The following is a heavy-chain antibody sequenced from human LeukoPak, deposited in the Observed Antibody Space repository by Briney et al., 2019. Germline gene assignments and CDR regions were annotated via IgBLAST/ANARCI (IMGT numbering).Heavy chain of an antibody. CDR1: GFIFDDYA. D-gene: IGHD6-13*01. Sequence: PGGSLRLSCAASGFIFDDYAMHWVRQTPGKGLEWVSSISWNSANIGHAASVQGRFTISRDNAKNSVYLQMNSLRAEATALYYCVKGHLAAVVFNWFDPWGQGTLVTVSS. CDR3: VKGHLAAVVFNWFDP. CDR2: ISWNSANI. V-gene: IGHV3-9*01. J-gene: IGHJ5*02.